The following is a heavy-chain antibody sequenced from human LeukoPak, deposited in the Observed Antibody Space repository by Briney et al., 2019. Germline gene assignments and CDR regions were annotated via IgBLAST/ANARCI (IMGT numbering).Heavy chain of an antibody. J-gene: IGHJ6*03. D-gene: IGHD3-9*01. CDR1: GGSISSYY. CDR3: FFQAEDGIRDFGVGDYMDV. Sequence: SETLSLTCTGSGGSISSYYWSWIRQPPGKGLEWIGSIYYSGSTNYNPSLNNRVTISVDTSKIQFSLKLSSVTAADTAVYYFFFQAEDGIRDFGVGDYMDVWGKGTTVTISS. V-gene: IGHV4-59*01. CDR2: IYYSGST.